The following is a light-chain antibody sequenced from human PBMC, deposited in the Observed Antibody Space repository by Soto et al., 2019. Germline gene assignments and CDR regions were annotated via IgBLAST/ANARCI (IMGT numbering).Light chain of an antibody. V-gene: IGKV1-39*01. CDR2: GAS. CDR1: QSMSNY. Sequence: DIQMTQSPSSLSASVGDRVTITCRASQSMSNYLNWYQQKPGKAPNLLIYGASSLQSGVPSRFSGSGSGTEFTLTISSLQPEDYSTYYWQQTYSMPWTFGQGTKVEIK. J-gene: IGKJ1*01. CDR3: QQTYSMPWT.